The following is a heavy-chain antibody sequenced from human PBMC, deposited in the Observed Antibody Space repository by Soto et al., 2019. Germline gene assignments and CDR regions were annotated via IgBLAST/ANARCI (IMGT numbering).Heavy chain of an antibody. CDR2: IYYSGST. J-gene: IGHJ4*02. D-gene: IGHD3-10*01. CDR1: GGSISSYY. V-gene: IGHV4-59*01. CDR3: ARSKRPSLWFGELLPV. Sequence: SQTLSLTCTVSGGSISSYYWSWIRQPPGKGLEWIGYIYYSGSTNYNPSPKSRVTISVDTSKNQFSLKLSSVTAADTAVYYCARSKRPSLWFGELLPVWGQGTLVTVSS.